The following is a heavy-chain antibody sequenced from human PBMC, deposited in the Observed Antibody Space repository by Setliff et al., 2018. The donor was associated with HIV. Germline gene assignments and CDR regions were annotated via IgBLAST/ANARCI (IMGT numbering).Heavy chain of an antibody. CDR2: INWNGGEK. D-gene: IGHD6-6*01. CDR3: ARGHYSSSSG. J-gene: IGHJ4*02. CDR1: GFTFDDYG. Sequence: GGSLRLSCVTSGFTFDDYGMNWVRQAPGKGLEWVSGINWNGGEKGYADSVKGRFTISRDNAKNSLFLQMNSLRVEDTAVYYCARGHYSSSSGWGQGTLVTVSS. V-gene: IGHV3-20*04.